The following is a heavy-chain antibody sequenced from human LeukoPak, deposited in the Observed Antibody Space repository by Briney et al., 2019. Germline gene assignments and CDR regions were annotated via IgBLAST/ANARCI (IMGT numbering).Heavy chain of an antibody. CDR2: MNPNNGNT. Sequence: ASVKVSCKASGYTFTSYDINWVRQATGQGLEWMGWMNPNNGNTGYAQKFQGRVTMTRNTSISTAYMGLSSLRSEDTAVYYCARSRIMRIPRQNWFDPWGQGTLVTVSS. CDR3: ARSRIMRIPRQNWFDP. J-gene: IGHJ5*02. V-gene: IGHV1-8*01. D-gene: IGHD3-16*01. CDR1: GYTFTSYD.